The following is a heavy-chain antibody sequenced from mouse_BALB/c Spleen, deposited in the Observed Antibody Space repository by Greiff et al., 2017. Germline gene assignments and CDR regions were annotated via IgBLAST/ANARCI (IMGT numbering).Heavy chain of an antibody. CDR3: AREGARSQLGDY. CDR1: GFSLTSYG. J-gene: IGHJ2*01. Sequence: VKVVESGPGLVAPSQSLSITCTVSGFSLTSYGVHWVRQPPGKGLEWLGVIWAGGSTNYNSALMSRLSISKDNSKSQVFLKMNSLQTDDTAMYYCAREGARSQLGDYWGQGTTLTVSS. CDR2: IWAGGST. V-gene: IGHV2-9*02. D-gene: IGHD4-1*02.